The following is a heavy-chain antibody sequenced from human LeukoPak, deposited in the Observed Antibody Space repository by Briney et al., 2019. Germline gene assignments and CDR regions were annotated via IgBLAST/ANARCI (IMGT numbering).Heavy chain of an antibody. CDR2: IYYSGST. CDR3: ARHHHKLGEIDY. D-gene: IGHD3-16*01. J-gene: IGHJ4*02. V-gene: IGHV4-39*01. Sequence: PSETLSLTCAVSGGSISSSSYYWGWIRQPPGKGLEWIGSIYYSGSTYYNPSLKSRVTISVDTSKNQFSLKLSPVTAADTAVYYCARHHHKLGEIDYWGQGTPVTVSS. CDR1: GGSISSSSYY.